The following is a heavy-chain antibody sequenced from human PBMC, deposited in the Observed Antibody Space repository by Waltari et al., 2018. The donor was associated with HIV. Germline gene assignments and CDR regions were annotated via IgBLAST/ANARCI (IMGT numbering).Heavy chain of an antibody. CDR3: AGGTFYNDGGFYGKFDY. CDR2: ISWNSLTT. V-gene: IGHV3-9*01. CDR1: GFTFDDFA. Sequence: EVQVVESGGGLVQPGGSLRLSCVMSGFTFDDFAMHWVRQVPGKGLGWVSGISWNSLTTGYADSVRGRFIISRDNAKTSLYLQMNSLRPEDTAFYYCAGGTFYNDGGFYGKFDYWGQGMLVTVSS. J-gene: IGHJ4*02. D-gene: IGHD3-22*01.